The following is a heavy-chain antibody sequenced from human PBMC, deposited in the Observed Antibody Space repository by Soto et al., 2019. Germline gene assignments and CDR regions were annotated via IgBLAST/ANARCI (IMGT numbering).Heavy chain of an antibody. CDR2: IYYSGNT. CDR3: ARHSGSWQSWFVP. J-gene: IGHJ5*02. D-gene: IGHD6-13*01. CDR1: GGSISSNDFY. V-gene: IGHV4-31*03. Sequence: QVQLQESGPGLVKPSQTLSLTCIVSGGSISSNDFYWSWIRQHPGEGLEWIGYIYYSGNTYYNPRLISRVTILVDTSNNQFSLEVSSVTAAHTGVYYCARHSGSWQSWFVPWGLGSMVNVSS.